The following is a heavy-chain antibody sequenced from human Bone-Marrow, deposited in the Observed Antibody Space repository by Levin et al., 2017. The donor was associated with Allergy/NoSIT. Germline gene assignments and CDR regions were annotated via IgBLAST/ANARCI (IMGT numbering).Heavy chain of an antibody. D-gene: IGHD2-2*01. Sequence: ETLSLTCAASGFTFSRYSMNWVRQAPGRGLEWVSYISRSSSTISYADSVKGRFTISRDNAKNSLYLQMNSLRDEDTAVYYCARPDCSGTSCYYFFDSWGEGTLVTVSS. J-gene: IGHJ4*02. V-gene: IGHV3-48*02. CDR1: GFTFSRYS. CDR3: ARPDCSGTSCYYFFDS. CDR2: ISRSSSTI.